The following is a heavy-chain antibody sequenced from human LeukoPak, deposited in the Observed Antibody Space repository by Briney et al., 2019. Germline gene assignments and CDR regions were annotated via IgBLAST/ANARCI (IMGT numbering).Heavy chain of an antibody. CDR3: ARDHGVDY. D-gene: IGHD3-10*01. CDR1: GFTFSIYS. Sequence: GGSLRLSCAASGFTFSIYSMNWVRQAPGKGLEWVSSISSSSSYIYYADSVKGRCTISRDNAKNSLYLQMNSLRAEDTAVYFCARDHGVDYWGQGTLVTVSS. J-gene: IGHJ4*02. V-gene: IGHV3-21*01. CDR2: ISSSSSYI.